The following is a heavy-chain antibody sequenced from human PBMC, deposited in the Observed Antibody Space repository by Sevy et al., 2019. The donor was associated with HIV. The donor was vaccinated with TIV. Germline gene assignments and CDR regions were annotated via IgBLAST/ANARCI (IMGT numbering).Heavy chain of an antibody. CDR1: GFTFSIYT. CDR2: FCFGGSTF. D-gene: IGHD2-8*02. V-gene: IGHV3-23*01. Sequence: GGSLRLSCAASGFTFSIYTMSWVRQAPGKGLEWVSTFCFGGSTFQYADPLKGRFTISRDNSKNPLYLQMNSLRADDTAVYYCAREGCTVPHDYWGQGTLVTVSS. J-gene: IGHJ4*02. CDR3: AREGCTVPHDY.